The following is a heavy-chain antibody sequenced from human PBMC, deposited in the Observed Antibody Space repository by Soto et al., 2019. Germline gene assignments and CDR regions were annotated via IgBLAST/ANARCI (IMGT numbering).Heavy chain of an antibody. Sequence: GGSLRLSCAASGFIFSNYAMHWVRQAPGKGLEWVAVISYDGSNTYYADSVKGRFTISRDNSKNTLYLQMDSLRAEDTAVYFCARRPVTYYFDTLGQETLLPISS. J-gene: IGHJ4*02. CDR3: ARRPVTYYFDT. V-gene: IGHV3-30-3*01. D-gene: IGHD4-17*01. CDR2: ISYDGSNT. CDR1: GFIFSNYA.